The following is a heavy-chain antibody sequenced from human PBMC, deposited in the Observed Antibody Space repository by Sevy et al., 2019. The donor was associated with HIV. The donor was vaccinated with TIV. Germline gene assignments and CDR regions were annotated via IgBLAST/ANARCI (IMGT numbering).Heavy chain of an antibody. J-gene: IGHJ3*02. CDR2: ISSSSSTI. V-gene: IGHV3-48*01. Sequence: GGSLRLSCAASGFTFINFGINWVRQAPGKGLEWVSYISSSSSTIYYADSVKGRFTISRDNAKNSLYLQMNSLRAEDTAVYYCAREKTTDAFDIWGQGTMVTVSS. CDR1: GFTFINFG. D-gene: IGHD1-1*01. CDR3: AREKTTDAFDI.